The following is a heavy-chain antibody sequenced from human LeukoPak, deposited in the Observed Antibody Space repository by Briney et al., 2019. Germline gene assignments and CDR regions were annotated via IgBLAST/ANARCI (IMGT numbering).Heavy chain of an antibody. Sequence: SETLSLTCAVDGGSFSGFYWTWIRQTPGKGLEWIGEINQTGKTNYNPSLTDYNPSLKSRVTISVDSSKNQLSLKVNSVTAADTGVYYGARVRHDPLEYGYYMDVWGKGTTVTASS. J-gene: IGHJ6*03. CDR3: ARVRHDPLEYGYYMDV. CDR2: INQTGKTNYNPSLT. D-gene: IGHD3-3*01. V-gene: IGHV4-34*01. CDR1: GGSFSGFY.